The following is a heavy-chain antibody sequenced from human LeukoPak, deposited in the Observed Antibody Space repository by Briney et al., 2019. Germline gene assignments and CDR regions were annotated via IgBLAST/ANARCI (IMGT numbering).Heavy chain of an antibody. J-gene: IGHJ6*03. CDR2: ISAYNGNT. V-gene: IGHV1-18*01. Sequence: ASVKVSCKASGYTFTSYGISWVRQAPGQGLEWMGWISAYNGNTNYAQKLQGRVTMTTDTSTSTAYMELRSLRSDDTAVYYCARDKKVRITIFGLGTYYYYMDVWGKGTTVTVSS. CDR1: GYTFTSYG. CDR3: ARDKKVRITIFGLGTYYYYMDV. D-gene: IGHD3-3*01.